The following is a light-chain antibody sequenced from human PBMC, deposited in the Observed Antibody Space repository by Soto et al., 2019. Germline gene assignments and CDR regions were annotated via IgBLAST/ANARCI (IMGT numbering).Light chain of an antibody. Sequence: QSVLTQSSSASASLGSSVKLTCTLSSGHSSYIIAWHQQQPGKAPRYLMNLEGRGSYNKGSGVPDRFSGSSSVADRYLTISNLQFEDEADYYCETWDSHTWVFGGGTKLTVL. CDR1: SGHSSYI. CDR3: ETWDSHTWV. CDR2: LEGRGSY. J-gene: IGLJ3*02. V-gene: IGLV4-60*02.